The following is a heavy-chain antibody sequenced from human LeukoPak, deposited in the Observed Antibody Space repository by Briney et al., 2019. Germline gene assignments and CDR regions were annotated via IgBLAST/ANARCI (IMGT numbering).Heavy chain of an antibody. J-gene: IGHJ4*02. CDR2: IYPGDSDT. CDR1: GYSFTSYW. D-gene: IGHD3-10*01. Sequence: GESLKISCKGSGYSFTSYWIGWVRQMPGKGLEWMGIIYPGDSDTRYSPSFQGQVTIPADKSISTAYLQWSSLKASDTAMYYCARQDYYGSGSYYLLPFDYWGQGTLVTVSS. V-gene: IGHV5-51*01. CDR3: ARQDYYGSGSYYLLPFDY.